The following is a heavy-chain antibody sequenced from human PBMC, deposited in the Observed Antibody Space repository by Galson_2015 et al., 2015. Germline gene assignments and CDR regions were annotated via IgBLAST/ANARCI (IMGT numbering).Heavy chain of an antibody. Sequence: SLRLSCAASGFTFSSYAMHWVRQAPGKGLEWVAVISYDGSNKYYADSVKGRSTISRDNSKNTLYLQMNSLRAEDTAVYHCARDRVGYCSSTSCYGEFRETTQTEAKFDYWGQGTLVTVSS. CDR3: ARDRVGYCSSTSCYGEFRETTQTEAKFDY. V-gene: IGHV3-30-3*01. J-gene: IGHJ4*02. CDR1: GFTFSSYA. CDR2: ISYDGSNK. D-gene: IGHD2-2*01.